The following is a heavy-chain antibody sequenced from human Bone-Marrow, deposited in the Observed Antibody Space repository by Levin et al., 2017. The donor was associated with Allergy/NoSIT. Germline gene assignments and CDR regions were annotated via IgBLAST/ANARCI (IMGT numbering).Heavy chain of an antibody. Sequence: ASVKVSCKASGYTFTSYDINWVRQATGQGLEWMGWMNPNSGNTGYAQKFQGRVTMTRNTSISTAYMELSSLRSEDTAVYYCARVFSPSFLPSVYYYYGMDVWGQGTTVTVSS. D-gene: IGHD3-3*02. CDR2: MNPNSGNT. V-gene: IGHV1-8*01. J-gene: IGHJ6*02. CDR3: ARVFSPSFLPSVYYYYGMDV. CDR1: GYTFTSYD.